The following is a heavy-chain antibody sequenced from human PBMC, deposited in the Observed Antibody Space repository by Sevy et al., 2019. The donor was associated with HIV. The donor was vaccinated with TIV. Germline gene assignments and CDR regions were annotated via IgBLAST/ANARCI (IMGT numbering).Heavy chain of an antibody. J-gene: IGHJ6*03. V-gene: IGHV3-23*01. D-gene: IGHD3-22*01. CDR1: GFSFDSYG. Sequence: GGSLRLSCAVSGFSFDSYGMTWVRQAPGKGLEWVSGISGSGTRTYYADSVKGRFSISRDNSKNRLYLQMNSLRSEDKAMYYYAKGGGGHYDPDEIGYYFYYYNMDVWGKGTTVTVSS. CDR3: AKGGGGHYDPDEIGYYFYYYNMDV. CDR2: ISGSGTRT.